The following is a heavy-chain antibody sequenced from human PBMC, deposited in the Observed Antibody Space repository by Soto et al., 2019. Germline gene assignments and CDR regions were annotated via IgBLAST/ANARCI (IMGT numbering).Heavy chain of an antibody. D-gene: IGHD2-2*01. Sequence: QVQLVQSGAEVKKPESSVKVSCKTSGGTXVXHVISWVXXXXXXXXXRMGKINPLSGIPNYAQKFQDRVTFTADTDSSTAYMELSSLRSDDTAVYYCATPACAATWCSPSHNLDHWGQGTLVTVSS. J-gene: IGHJ4*02. V-gene: IGHV1-69*09. CDR3: ATPACAATWCSPSHNLDH. CDR1: GGTXVXHV. CDR2: INPLSGIP.